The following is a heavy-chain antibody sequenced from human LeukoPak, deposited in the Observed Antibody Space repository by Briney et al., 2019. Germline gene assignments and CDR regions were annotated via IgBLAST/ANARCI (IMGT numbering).Heavy chain of an antibody. D-gene: IGHD3-10*01. CDR1: GDSISSSDYY. CDR3: ARRLTMVRGVIITYFDF. V-gene: IGHV4-39*07. Sequence: SETLSLTCTVSGDSISSSDYYWIWIRQPPGKGLEWIGGMYYSGSTYYNPSLKSRVSMSVDTSKNQFFLNLRSVTAADTAVYYCARRLTMVRGVIITYFDFWGQGTLVTVSS. CDR2: MYYSGST. J-gene: IGHJ4*02.